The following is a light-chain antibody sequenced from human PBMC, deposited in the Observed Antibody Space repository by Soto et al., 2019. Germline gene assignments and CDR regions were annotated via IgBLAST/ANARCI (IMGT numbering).Light chain of an antibody. CDR2: SAS. Sequence: EIVLTQSPGTLSLSPGERATLSCRASQSLSCGYLAWFQQNPGQAPRLLIHSASSRATGIPDRFSGSRSGTYFTLTISRLEPEDFVVYYVQQNSSLPITFGQGTRLEIK. CDR1: QSLSCGY. V-gene: IGKV3-20*01. J-gene: IGKJ5*01. CDR3: QQNSSLPIT.